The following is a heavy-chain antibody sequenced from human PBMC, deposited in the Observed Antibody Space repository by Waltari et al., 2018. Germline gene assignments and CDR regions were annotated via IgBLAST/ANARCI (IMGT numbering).Heavy chain of an antibody. CDR1: GGSFSGYY. CDR3: AGSYSNYITRIMSPTGP. J-gene: IGHJ4*02. D-gene: IGHD4-4*01. CDR2: INDRGTT. V-gene: IGHV4-34*01. Sequence: QVQLQQSGAGLLKPSETLSLTCAVSGGSFSGYYWSWIRQNPVKGLEWIGEINDRGTTNSNPSRRGRVTISVDTSQRQFSLTLSSVTAADTSLYSCAGSYSNYITRIMSPTGPWGQGTLVTVSA.